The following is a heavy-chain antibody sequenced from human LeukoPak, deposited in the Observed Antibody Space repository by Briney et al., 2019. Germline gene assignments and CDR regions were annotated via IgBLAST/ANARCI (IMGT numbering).Heavy chain of an antibody. CDR3: ARDRHRRHYYDSSLHPPLDY. CDR2: IIGYNGNT. Sequence: ASVKVSCKASGYTFTNFGISWVRQAPGQGLEWMGWIIGYNGNTNHAQKLQGRVTMTTDTSTSTAYMDLRSLRSDDTAVYYCARDRHRRHYYDSSLHPPLDYWGQGTLVTVSS. V-gene: IGHV1-18*01. CDR1: GYTFTNFG. J-gene: IGHJ4*02. D-gene: IGHD3-22*01.